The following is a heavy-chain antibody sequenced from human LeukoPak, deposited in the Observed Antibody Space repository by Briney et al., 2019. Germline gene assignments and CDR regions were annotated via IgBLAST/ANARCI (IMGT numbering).Heavy chain of an antibody. D-gene: IGHD5-18*01. CDR1: GYTFTGYY. V-gene: IGHV1-2*02. Sequence: ASVKVSCTASGYTFTGYYIHWVRQAPGQGLEWMGWINPNSGGTDYAQKFQGRVTMTRDTSISTAYMDLSRLRSDDTAVYYCAKFVDTAMVTGFDYWGQGTLVTVSS. J-gene: IGHJ4*02. CDR2: INPNSGGT. CDR3: AKFVDTAMVTGFDY.